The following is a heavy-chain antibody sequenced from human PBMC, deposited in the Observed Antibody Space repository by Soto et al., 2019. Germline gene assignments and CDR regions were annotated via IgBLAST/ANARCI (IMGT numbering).Heavy chain of an antibody. CDR1: GGSVSSGSYY. J-gene: IGHJ4*02. V-gene: IGHV4-61*01. D-gene: IGHD5-12*01. Sequence: SETLSLTCTVSGGSVSSGSYYWNWIRQPPGKGLEWIGYIYYSGSTNYNPSLKSRVTISVDTSKNQFSLKLSSLTAADTAVYYCARGVARWGQGTLLTVSS. CDR2: IYYSGST. CDR3: ARGVAR.